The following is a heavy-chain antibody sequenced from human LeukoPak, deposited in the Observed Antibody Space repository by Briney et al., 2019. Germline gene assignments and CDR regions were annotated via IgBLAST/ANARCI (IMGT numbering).Heavy chain of an antibody. CDR2: ISPYKGYK. J-gene: IGHJ6*02. D-gene: IGHD4/OR15-4a*01. V-gene: IGHV1-18*04. CDR1: GYTFSTYG. Sequence: ASVKVSCKATGYTFSTYGISGVRQAPGQGGEGMGGISPYKGYKDYAQKFHARVTMTTDTSPITAFMHLMGLRSDDSAVYYCGRDRTKVPLHGTDVWGRGTTVTVSS. CDR3: GRDRTKVPLHGTDV.